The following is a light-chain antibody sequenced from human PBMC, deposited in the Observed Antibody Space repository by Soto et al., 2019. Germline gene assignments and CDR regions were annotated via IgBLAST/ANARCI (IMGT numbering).Light chain of an antibody. V-gene: IGKV3-15*01. Sequence: EVGMTQSPATVSVSPGERATLSCRASQSVSSNLAWYRQKPGQAPRLLMYGASTRATSISDRFSGSGSGTEFTLTISSLQSEDVAVYYCQQYNKWPLTFGGGTKVDIK. CDR1: QSVSSN. CDR2: GAS. CDR3: QQYNKWPLT. J-gene: IGKJ4*01.